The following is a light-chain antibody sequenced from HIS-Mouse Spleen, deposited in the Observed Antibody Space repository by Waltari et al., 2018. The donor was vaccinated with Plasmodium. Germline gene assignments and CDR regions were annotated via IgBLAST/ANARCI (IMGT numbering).Light chain of an antibody. CDR3: CSYAGSSTFV. V-gene: IGLV2-23*03. Sequence: QSALTQPASVSGSPGQSITLSCTGPSSDVGSSNLVSWYQQHPGKAPKLMIYAGSKRPSGVSNRFSGSKSGNTASLTISGLQAEDEADYYCCSYAGSSTFVFGGGTKLTVL. J-gene: IGLJ3*02. CDR2: AGS. CDR1: SSDVGSSNL.